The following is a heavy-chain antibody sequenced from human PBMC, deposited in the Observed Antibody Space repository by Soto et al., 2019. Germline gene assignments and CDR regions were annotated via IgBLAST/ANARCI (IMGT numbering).Heavy chain of an antibody. Sequence: QVQLVQSGAEVKKTGSSVKVSCKASGGTFSSYAISWVRQAPGQGLEWMGGIIPIFGTANYAQKFQGRVTITADESTRTAYMELSRLRSEDTAVYYCARYRLPWLGYYYYGMDVWGQGTTVTVSS. CDR1: GGTFSSYA. J-gene: IGHJ6*02. CDR2: IIPIFGTA. D-gene: IGHD6-19*01. CDR3: ARYRLPWLGYYYYGMDV. V-gene: IGHV1-69*01.